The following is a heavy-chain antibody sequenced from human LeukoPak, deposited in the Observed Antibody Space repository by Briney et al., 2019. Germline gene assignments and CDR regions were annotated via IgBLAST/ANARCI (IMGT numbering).Heavy chain of an antibody. CDR2: ISSSSSYI. V-gene: IGHV3-21*01. CDR3: ARVPLNDYSNYCDY. D-gene: IGHD4-11*01. Sequence: PGGSLRLSCAASGFTFSSYSMNWVRQAPGKGLGWVSSISSSSSYIYYADSVKGRFTISRDNAKNSLYLQMNSLRAEDTAVYYCARVPLNDYSNYCDYWGQGTLVTVSS. CDR1: GFTFSSYS. J-gene: IGHJ4*02.